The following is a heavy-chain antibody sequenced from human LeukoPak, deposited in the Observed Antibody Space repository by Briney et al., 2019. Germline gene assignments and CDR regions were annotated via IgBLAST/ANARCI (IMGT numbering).Heavy chain of an antibody. CDR2: I. CDR1: GFTFSSYS. D-gene: IGHD5-12*01. Sequence: GGSLRLSCAASGFTFSSYSMNWVRQAPGKGLEWVSSIKGRFTISRDNAKNSLYLQMNSLRADDTAVYYCARAGDGYDSSFDYWGQGTLVTVSS. V-gene: IGHV3-21*01. J-gene: IGHJ4*02. CDR3: ARAGDGYDSSFDY.